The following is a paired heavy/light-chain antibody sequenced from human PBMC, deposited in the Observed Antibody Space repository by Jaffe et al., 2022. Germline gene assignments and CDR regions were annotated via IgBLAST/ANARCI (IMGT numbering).Light chain of an antibody. CDR2: ENN. CDR3: GTWDSSLSAGV. J-gene: IGLJ2*01. Sequence: QSVLPQPPSVSAAPGQRVTISCSGSSSNIGKNYVSWYQQLPGTAPKLLIYENNKRPSGIPDRFSGSKSGTSATLGITGLQTGDEADYYCGTWDSSLSAGVFGGGTKLTVL. CDR1: SSNIGKNY. V-gene: IGLV1-51*02.
Heavy chain of an antibody. CDR3: TRHSVDPRYCSSNCYMWYDP. V-gene: IGHV5-51*01. CDR2: IYPIDSDT. Sequence: EVQLAQSGAEVKKPGESLKISCKGSGYTFANYWIGWVRQMPGKGLEWMGVIYPIDSDTRYSPSFQGQVTISVDKSISTAYLQWSSLKASDSAMYYCTRHSVDPRYCSSNCYMWYDPWGQGTLVTVSS. D-gene: IGHD2-2*01. J-gene: IGHJ5*02. CDR1: GYTFANYW.